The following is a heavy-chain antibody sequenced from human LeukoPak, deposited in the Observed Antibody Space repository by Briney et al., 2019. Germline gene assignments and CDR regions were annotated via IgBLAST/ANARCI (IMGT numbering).Heavy chain of an antibody. CDR2: IRYDGSNK. CDR1: GFTFSSYG. Sequence: GGSLRLSCAASGFTFSSYGMHWVRQAPGKGLEWVAFIRYDGSNKYYADSVKGRFTISRDNSKNTLYLQMNSLRAEDTAVYYCAKDGGYYGSRGSPFVDWGQGTLVTVS. D-gene: IGHD3-10*01. J-gene: IGHJ4*02. V-gene: IGHV3-30*02. CDR3: AKDGGYYGSRGSPFVD.